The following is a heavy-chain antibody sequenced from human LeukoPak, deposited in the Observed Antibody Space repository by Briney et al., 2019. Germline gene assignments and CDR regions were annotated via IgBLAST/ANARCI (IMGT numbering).Heavy chain of an antibody. CDR1: GFTFSNYA. V-gene: IGHV3-23*01. J-gene: IGHJ4*02. CDR3: AKGPRYFDWLLD. CDR2: ISGSGGST. D-gene: IGHD3-9*01. Sequence: GGSLRLSCAASGFTFSNYAMTWVRQAPGQGLEWVSVISGSGGSTYYADSVKGRFTISRDNSKNTLYLQMNSLRAEDTAVYYCAKGPRYFDWLLDWGQGTLVTVSS.